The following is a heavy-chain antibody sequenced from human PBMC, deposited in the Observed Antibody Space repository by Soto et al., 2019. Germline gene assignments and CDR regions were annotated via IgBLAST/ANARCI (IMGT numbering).Heavy chain of an antibody. V-gene: IGHV3-7*02. Sequence: EVQLVESGGDLVQPGGSLRLSCAASGFTFSSYWMTWVRQAPGKGLEWVANIKQDGSEKYYVDSVKGRFTISRDNAKNSLYLQMNSLRAEDTAVSYCATHPYSSGWYCWGQGTLVTVSS. CDR2: IKQDGSEK. CDR1: GFTFSSYW. CDR3: ATHPYSSGWYC. J-gene: IGHJ4*02. D-gene: IGHD6-13*01.